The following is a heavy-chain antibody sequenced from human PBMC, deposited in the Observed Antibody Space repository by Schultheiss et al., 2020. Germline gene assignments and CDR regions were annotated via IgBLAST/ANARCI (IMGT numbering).Heavy chain of an antibody. D-gene: IGHD3-16*01. CDR2: ISAYNGNT. Sequence: ASVKVSCKASGGTFSSYAISWVRQAPGQGLEWMGGISAYNGNTNYAQKLQGRVTMTTDTSTSTAYMELRSLRSDDTAVYYCARDRMGSLDYWGQGTLVNVSS. CDR1: GGTFSSYA. J-gene: IGHJ4*02. V-gene: IGHV1-18*01. CDR3: ARDRMGSLDY.